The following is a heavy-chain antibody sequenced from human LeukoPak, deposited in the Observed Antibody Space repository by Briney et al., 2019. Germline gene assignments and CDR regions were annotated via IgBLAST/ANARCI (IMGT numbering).Heavy chain of an antibody. CDR1: GYTFTNYG. J-gene: IGHJ4*02. CDR2: ISAKNGNT. V-gene: IGHV1-18*01. Sequence: ASVKVSCKASGYTFTNYGISWVRQAPGQGLEWMGWISAKNGNTYYTQRLQGRVTMTTDTSTNTAYMDLRSLESDDTAVYYCARGENYDFSSHYSVYFDFWGQGSLVTVSS. D-gene: IGHD3-3*01. CDR3: ARGENYDFSSHYSVYFDF.